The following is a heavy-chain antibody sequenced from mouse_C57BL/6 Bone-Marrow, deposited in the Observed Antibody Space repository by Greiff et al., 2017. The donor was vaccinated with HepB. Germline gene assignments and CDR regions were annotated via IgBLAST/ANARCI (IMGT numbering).Heavy chain of an antibody. CDR1: GYTFTSYW. Sequence: VKLQQPGAELVKPGASVKLSCKASGYTFTSYWMQWVKQRPGQGLEWIGEIDPSDSYTNYNQKFKGKATLTVDTSSSTAYMQLSSLTSEDSAVYYCASLRRFAYWGQGTLVTVSA. CDR3: ASLRRFAY. D-gene: IGHD1-1*01. V-gene: IGHV1-50*01. CDR2: IDPSDSYT. J-gene: IGHJ3*01.